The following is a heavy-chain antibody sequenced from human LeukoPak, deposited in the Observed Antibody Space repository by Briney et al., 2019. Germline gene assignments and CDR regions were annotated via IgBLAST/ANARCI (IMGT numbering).Heavy chain of an antibody. Sequence: LWASVKVSCKASGYTFTSYGISWVRQAPGQGLEWMGWISAYNGNTNYAQKLQGRVTMTTDTSTSTAYMELRSLRSEDTAVYYCTRGQYYYHSGHYLGNFDYWGPGTLVTVSS. CDR2: ISAYNGNT. CDR3: TRGQYYYHSGHYLGNFDY. D-gene: IGHD3-22*01. CDR1: GYTFTSYG. V-gene: IGHV1-18*01. J-gene: IGHJ4*02.